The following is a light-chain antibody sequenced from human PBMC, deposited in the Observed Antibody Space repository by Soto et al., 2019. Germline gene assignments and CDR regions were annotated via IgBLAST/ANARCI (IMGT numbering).Light chain of an antibody. CDR2: GAS. Sequence: EIVMTQSPATLSVSPGERATLSCRASQSVDSNLAWYQQKPGHAPRLLMYGASTRATGIPARFSGSGSGTEFPLTISSLQSEDFAVYYCQQYNNWPLTFGGGTKVEIK. V-gene: IGKV3D-15*01. CDR1: QSVDSN. J-gene: IGKJ4*01. CDR3: QQYNNWPLT.